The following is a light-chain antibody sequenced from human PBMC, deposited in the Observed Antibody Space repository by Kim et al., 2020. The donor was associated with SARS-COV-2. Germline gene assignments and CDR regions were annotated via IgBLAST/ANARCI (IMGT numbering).Light chain of an antibody. CDR1: QSVNTGS. CDR3: QQFDTSSFI. Sequence: EIVLTQSPGTLSLSPGERATLSCRASQSVNTGSLAWYQQRHGQAPRLLVYGASSRATGIPDRFSGSGSGTDFTLTISRLEPEDFAVYHCQQFDTSSFIFGQGTKLEI. V-gene: IGKV3-20*01. J-gene: IGKJ2*01. CDR2: GAS.